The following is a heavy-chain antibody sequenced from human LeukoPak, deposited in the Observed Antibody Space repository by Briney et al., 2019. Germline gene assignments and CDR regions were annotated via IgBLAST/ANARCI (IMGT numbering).Heavy chain of an antibody. CDR1: GYTFTSYD. V-gene: IGHV1-8*03. D-gene: IGHD3-3*01. CDR3: ARGLWGKNYDFWSGYFYGNWFDP. CDR2: MNPNSGNT. J-gene: IGHJ5*02. Sequence: ASVKVSCKASGYTFTSYDINWVRQATGQGLEWMGWMNPNSGNTGYAQKFQGRVTITRNTSISTAYMELSSLRSEDTAVYYCARGLWGKNYDFWSGYFYGNWFDPWGQGTLVTVSS.